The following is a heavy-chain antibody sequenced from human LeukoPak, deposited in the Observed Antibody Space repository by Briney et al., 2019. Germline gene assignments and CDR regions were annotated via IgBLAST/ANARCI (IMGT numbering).Heavy chain of an antibody. CDR3: AKFEGALLGNYYMDV. V-gene: IGHV3-23*01. CDR1: GFPFSNFA. CDR2: ISGGGDNT. J-gene: IGHJ6*03. Sequence: GGSLRLSCAASGFPFSNFAMSWARQAPGKGLEWVSTISGGGDNTYFADSVKGRFTISRDNSKNTLFLQMVSLRAEDTAVYYCAKFEGALLGNYYMDVWGKGTTVTVSS.